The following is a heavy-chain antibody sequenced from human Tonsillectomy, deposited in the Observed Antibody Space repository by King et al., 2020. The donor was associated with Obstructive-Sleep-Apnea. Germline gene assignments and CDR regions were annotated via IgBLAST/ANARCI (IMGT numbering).Heavy chain of an antibody. Sequence: QLQESGPGLVKPSETLSLTCTVSGGSISFYYWSWIRQPPGKGLEWIGYIYYSGSTNYNPSLKSRVTISVDTSRNQFSLKLSSVTAADTAVYYCARRLVPGALDYWGQGTLVTVSS. CDR1: GGSISFYY. V-gene: IGHV4-59*08. CDR3: ARRLVPGALDY. J-gene: IGHJ4*02. D-gene: IGHD2-2*01. CDR2: IYYSGST.